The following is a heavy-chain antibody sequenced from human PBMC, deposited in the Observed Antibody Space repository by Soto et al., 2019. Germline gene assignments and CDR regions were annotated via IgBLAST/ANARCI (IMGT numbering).Heavy chain of an antibody. V-gene: IGHV3-23*01. Sequence: GGSLRLSCAASGFTFSSYAMSWVRQAPGKGLEWVSAISGSGGSTYYADSVKGRFTISRDNSKNTLYLQMNSLRAEDTAVYYCAKDAPYCSGGSCYFDYWGQGTLVTVS. CDR1: GFTFSSYA. CDR3: AKDAPYCSGGSCYFDY. D-gene: IGHD2-15*01. J-gene: IGHJ4*02. CDR2: ISGSGGST.